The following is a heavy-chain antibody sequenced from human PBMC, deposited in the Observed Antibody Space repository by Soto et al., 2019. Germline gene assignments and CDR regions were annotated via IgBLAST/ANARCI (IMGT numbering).Heavy chain of an antibody. CDR2: IYPGDSDT. J-gene: IGHJ4*02. CDR1: GDSCISYW. CDR3: ARHDYGDYDIDY. Sequence: GESLKNSCKGSGDSCISYWIGWVRQMPGKGLEWMGIIYPGDSDTRYSPSFQGQVTISADKSISTAYLQWSSLKASDTAMYYCARHDYGDYDIDYWGQGTLVTVSS. D-gene: IGHD4-17*01. V-gene: IGHV5-51*01.